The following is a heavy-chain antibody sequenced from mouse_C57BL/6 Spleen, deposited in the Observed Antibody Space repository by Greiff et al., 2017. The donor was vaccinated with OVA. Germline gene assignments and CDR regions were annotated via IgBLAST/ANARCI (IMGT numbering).Heavy chain of an antibody. V-gene: IGHV1-55*01. Sequence: QVQLQQPGAELVKPGASVKMSCKASGYTFTSYWITWVKQRPGQGLEWIGDIYPGSGSTNYNEKFKSKATLTVDTSSSTAYMQLSSLTSEDSAVYYCARDDGSSPYWYIDVWGTGTTVTVSS. D-gene: IGHD1-1*01. CDR2: IYPGSGST. CDR1: GYTFTSYW. CDR3: ARDDGSSPYWYIDV. J-gene: IGHJ1*03.